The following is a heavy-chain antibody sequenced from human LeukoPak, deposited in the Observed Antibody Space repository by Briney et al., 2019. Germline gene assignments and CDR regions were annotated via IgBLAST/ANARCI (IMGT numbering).Heavy chain of an antibody. J-gene: IGHJ4*02. V-gene: IGHV4-34*01. Sequence: SETLSLTCAGYGGSFSGYYWSWIRQPPGKGLEWIGEINHSGSTNYNPSLKSRVIISVDTSKNQFSLKLSSVTAADTAVYYCARDPIAARPFDYWGQGTLVTVSS. D-gene: IGHD6-6*01. CDR1: GGSFSGYY. CDR2: INHSGST. CDR3: ARDPIAARPFDY.